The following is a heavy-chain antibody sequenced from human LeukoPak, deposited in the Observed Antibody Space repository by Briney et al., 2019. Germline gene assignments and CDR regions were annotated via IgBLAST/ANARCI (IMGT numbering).Heavy chain of an antibody. Sequence: GASVKVSCKASGGTFSSYAISWVRQAPGQGLEWMGRIIPILGIANYAQKFQGRVTITADESTSTACMELSSLRSEDTAVYYCARRSFDKTGFDYWGQGTLVTVSS. CDR3: ARRSFDKTGFDY. D-gene: IGHD3-9*01. CDR1: GGTFSSYA. J-gene: IGHJ4*02. CDR2: IIPILGIA. V-gene: IGHV1-69*04.